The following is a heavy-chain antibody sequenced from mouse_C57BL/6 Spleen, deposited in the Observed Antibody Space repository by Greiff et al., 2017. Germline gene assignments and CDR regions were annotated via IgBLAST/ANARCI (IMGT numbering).Heavy chain of an antibody. CDR3: ARGFYGNYEYYFDY. Sequence: QVQLRQPGTELVKPGASVKLSCKASGYTFTSYWMHWVKQRPGQGLEWIGNINPSNGGTNYNEKFKSKATLTVDKSSSTAYMQLSSLTSEDSAVYYCARGFYGNYEYYFDYWGQGTTLTVSS. J-gene: IGHJ2*01. D-gene: IGHD2-1*01. V-gene: IGHV1-53*01. CDR2: INPSNGGT. CDR1: GYTFTSYW.